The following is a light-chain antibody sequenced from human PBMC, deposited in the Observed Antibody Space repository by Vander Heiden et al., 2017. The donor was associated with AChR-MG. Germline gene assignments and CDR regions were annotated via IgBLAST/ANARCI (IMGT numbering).Light chain of an antibody. CDR1: SGHSSYA. J-gene: IGLJ3*02. CDR3: QTWGTGIVV. CDR2: LSRDGSH. Sequence: QLLLPQSPSASASLGASVKLTCTWSSGHSSYAIAWHQQQPETGTRFLMRLSRDGSHTKGDGIPDRFSGSSSGAERYLTISSLQSEDEADYYCQTWGTGIVVFGGGTKLTVL. V-gene: IGLV4-69*01.